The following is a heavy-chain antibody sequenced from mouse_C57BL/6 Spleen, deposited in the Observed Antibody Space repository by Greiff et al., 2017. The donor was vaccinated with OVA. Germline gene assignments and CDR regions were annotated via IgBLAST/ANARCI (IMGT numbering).Heavy chain of an antibody. V-gene: IGHV5-6*01. J-gene: IGHJ2*01. Sequence: EVQGVESGGDLVKPGGSLKLSCAASGFTFSSYGMSWVRQTPDKRLEWVATISSGGSYTYYPDSVKGRFTISRDNAKNTLYLQMSSLKSEDTAMYYCARGGGSSNYDYWGQGTTLTVSS. CDR2: ISSGGSYT. CDR1: GFTFSSYG. CDR3: ARGGGSSNYDY. D-gene: IGHD2-5*01.